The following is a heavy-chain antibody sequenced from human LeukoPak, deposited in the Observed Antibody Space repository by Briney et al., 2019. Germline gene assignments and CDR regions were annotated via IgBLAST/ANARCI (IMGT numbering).Heavy chain of an antibody. CDR3: ARFLDIVAFGY. CDR2: IYYSGST. J-gene: IGHJ4*02. Sequence: SETLSLTCTVSGGSISSYYWSWIRQPPGKGLEWIGYIYYSGSTNYNPSLKSRVTISVDTSKNQFSLKLSSVTAADTAVYYCARFLDIVAFGYWGQGTLVTVSS. D-gene: IGHD2-21*01. V-gene: IGHV4-59*01. CDR1: GGSISSYY.